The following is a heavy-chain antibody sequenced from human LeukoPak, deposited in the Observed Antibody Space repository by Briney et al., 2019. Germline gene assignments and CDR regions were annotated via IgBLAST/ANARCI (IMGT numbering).Heavy chain of an antibody. V-gene: IGHV5-51*01. CDR3: GRKISGSYYGLDY. D-gene: IGHD1-26*01. CDR2: IYPADSET. CDR1: GYTFANYW. Sequence: GQSLQISCKVSGYTFANYWIGWVRQMPGKGLEWMGIIYPADSETRYSPSFQVQVTISVDKSISTAYLQWSSLKASDTAMYNCGRKISGSYYGLDYWGQGTLVTVSS. J-gene: IGHJ4*02.